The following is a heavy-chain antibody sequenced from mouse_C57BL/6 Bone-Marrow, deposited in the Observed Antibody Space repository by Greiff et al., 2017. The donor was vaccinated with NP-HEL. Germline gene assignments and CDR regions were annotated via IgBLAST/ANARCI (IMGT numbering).Heavy chain of an antibody. CDR2: IDPEDGET. Sequence: EVKLQESGAELVKPGASVKFSCTASGFNIKDYYMHWVKQRTEQGLEWIGRIDPEDGETKYAPQFQGKATITAATSSNTAYLQLSSLTSEDTAVDYCARKDDGYYVGAMDYWGQGTSVTVSS. V-gene: IGHV14-2*01. CDR3: ARKDDGYYVGAMDY. J-gene: IGHJ4*01. D-gene: IGHD2-3*01. CDR1: GFNIKDYY.